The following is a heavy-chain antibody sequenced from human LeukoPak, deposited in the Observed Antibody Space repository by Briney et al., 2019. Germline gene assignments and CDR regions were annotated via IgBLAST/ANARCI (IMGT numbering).Heavy chain of an antibody. Sequence: ASVKVSCKASGYTFTSYDFNWVRQATGQRPEWMGWMSPNSGDTGYAQKFQDRVTMTRNTSISTAYMELSSLRSDDTAVYYRARGPPDWGYDYWGPGTLVTVSS. CDR3: ARGPPDWGYDY. CDR1: GYTFTSYD. J-gene: IGHJ4*02. V-gene: IGHV1-8*01. CDR2: MSPNSGDT. D-gene: IGHD7-27*01.